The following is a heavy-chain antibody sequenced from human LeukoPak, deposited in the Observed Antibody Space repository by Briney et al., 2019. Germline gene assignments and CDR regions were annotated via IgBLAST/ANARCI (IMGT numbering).Heavy chain of an antibody. Sequence: GASVKVSCKASGYTFTSYDINWVRQATGQGLEWMGWMNPNSGNTGYAQKFQGRVTMTRDTSISTAYMELSRLRSDDTAVYYCARDLYSGYDPLGYWGQGTLVTVSS. CDR1: GYTFTSYD. D-gene: IGHD5-12*01. V-gene: IGHV1-8*01. CDR2: MNPNSGNT. CDR3: ARDLYSGYDPLGY. J-gene: IGHJ4*02.